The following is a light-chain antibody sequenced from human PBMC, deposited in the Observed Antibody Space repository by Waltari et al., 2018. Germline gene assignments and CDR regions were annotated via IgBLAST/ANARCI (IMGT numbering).Light chain of an antibody. CDR3: QQYSSSPRT. J-gene: IGKJ2*02. Sequence: EIVLTQSPGTLSLSPGERATLSCRASQYVNINYLAWYQQKPGQAPRLLMCGTSSRATGLPDRFSGSGYGTDFTLTISRLEPEDFAVYYCQQYSSSPRTFGQGTNLEIK. CDR1: QYVNINY. V-gene: IGKV3-20*01. CDR2: GTS.